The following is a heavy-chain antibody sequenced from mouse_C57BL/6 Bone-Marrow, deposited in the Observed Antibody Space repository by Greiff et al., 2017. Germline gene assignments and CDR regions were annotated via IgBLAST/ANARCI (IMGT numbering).Heavy chain of an antibody. CDR2: IDPSDSYT. Sequence: QVQLQQPGAELVMPGASVKLSCKASGYTFTSYWMHWVKQRPGQGLEWIGEIDPSDSYTNYNQKFKGKSTLTVDKSSSTAYMQLSSLTSEDSAVYDCASPNWDGAMDYWGQGTSVTGSS. CDR3: ASPNWDGAMDY. CDR1: GYTFTSYW. J-gene: IGHJ4*01. D-gene: IGHD4-1*02. V-gene: IGHV1-69*01.